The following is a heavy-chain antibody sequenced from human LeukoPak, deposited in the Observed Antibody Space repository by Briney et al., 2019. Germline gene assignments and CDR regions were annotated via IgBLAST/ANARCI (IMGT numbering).Heavy chain of an antibody. V-gene: IGHV3-7*01. J-gene: IGHJ6*02. CDR1: GFTFSSYW. CDR3: ARDYIAARHRRNTLSRRPTYYYYYGMDV. Sequence: GGSLRLSRAASGFTFSSYWMSWVRQAPGKGLEWVANIKQDGSEKYYVDSVKGRFTISRDNAKNSLYLQMSSLRAEDTAVYYCARDYIAARHRRNTLSRRPTYYYYYGMDVWGQGTTVTVSS. D-gene: IGHD6-6*01. CDR2: IKQDGSEK.